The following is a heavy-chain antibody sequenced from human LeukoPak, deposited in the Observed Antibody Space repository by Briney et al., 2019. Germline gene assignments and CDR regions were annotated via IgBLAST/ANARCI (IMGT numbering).Heavy chain of an antibody. CDR1: GFSLNSDGVG. CDR2: IYWNGDK. CDR3: AHSLYSGTYSAFDI. V-gene: IGHV2-5*01. D-gene: IGHD5-12*01. Sequence: SGPTLVKPTQTLTLTCTFSGFSLNSDGVGVGWIRQPPGKALEWLALIYWNGDKRYSPSLKSRLTITKDTSKNQVVLTMTNMDPVDTATYYCAHSLYSGTYSAFDIWGQGTMVTVSS. J-gene: IGHJ3*02.